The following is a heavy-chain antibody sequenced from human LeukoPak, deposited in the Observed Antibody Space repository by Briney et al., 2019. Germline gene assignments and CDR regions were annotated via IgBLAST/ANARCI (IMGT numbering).Heavy chain of an antibody. V-gene: IGHV1-69*05. D-gene: IGHD3-22*01. Sequence: SVKVSCKASRGTFSSYGISWVRQAPGQGLEWMGGVIAIFGRVKYGQKFQGRATITTDESTSTAYMGLSSLTSEDTGVYYCARGELGDSSGFSFFDYWGQGTLVTVSS. CDR3: ARGELGDSSGFSFFDY. J-gene: IGHJ4*02. CDR1: RGTFSSYG. CDR2: VIAIFGRV.